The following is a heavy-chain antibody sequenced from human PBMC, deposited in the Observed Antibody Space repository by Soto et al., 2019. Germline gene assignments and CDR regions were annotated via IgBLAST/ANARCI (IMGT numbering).Heavy chain of an antibody. Sequence: GSVKVSCKASGYTFTSYAIHWVRQAPGQRPEWMGWINAGNGDTKYSHNFQGRVTITRDTSASTAYMELSSLRSEDTAVYHCARGYCSSTSCQYYFDYWGHGTLVTVSS. V-gene: IGHV1-3*01. CDR3: ARGYCSSTSCQYYFDY. CDR2: INAGNGDT. J-gene: IGHJ4*01. D-gene: IGHD2-2*01. CDR1: GYTFTSYA.